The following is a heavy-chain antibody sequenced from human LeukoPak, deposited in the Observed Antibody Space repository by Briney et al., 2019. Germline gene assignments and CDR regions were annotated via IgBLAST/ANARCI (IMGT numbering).Heavy chain of an antibody. CDR1: GYTFTSYY. J-gene: IGHJ3*02. CDR2: INPSGGST. V-gene: IGHV1-46*01. CDR3: AREVYYYDSSGSPLNAFDI. D-gene: IGHD3-22*01. Sequence: ASVKASCKASGYTFTSYYMHWVRQAPGQGLEWMGIINPSGGSTSYAQKFQGRVTMTRDMSTSTVYMELSSLRSEDTAVYYCAREVYYYDSSGSPLNAFDIWGQGTMVTVSS.